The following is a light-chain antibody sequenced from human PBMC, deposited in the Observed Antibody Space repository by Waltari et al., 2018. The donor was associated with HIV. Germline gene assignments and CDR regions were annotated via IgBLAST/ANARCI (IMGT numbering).Light chain of an antibody. CDR3: SAYARSAAHVI. CDR1: SRDVGGYRY. V-gene: IGLV2-14*03. J-gene: IGLJ2*01. CDR2: DVS. Sequence: QSALTQPASVSGSPGQSITISCSGTSRDVGGYRYVSWYQQHPGKAPKLVFFDVSNRPSVFSNRFSASRSGNTASLTSSGLQTEDEGDYFCSAYARSAAHVIFGGGTKLTVL.